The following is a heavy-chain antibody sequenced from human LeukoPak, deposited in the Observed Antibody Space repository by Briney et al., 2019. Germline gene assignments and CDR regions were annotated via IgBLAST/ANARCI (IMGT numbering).Heavy chain of an antibody. D-gene: IGHD4-11*01. J-gene: IGHJ6*02. CDR1: RLTFSSYA. V-gene: IGHV3-23*01. CDR2: ISGSGGST. Sequence: QAGGSLRLSCAASRLTFSSYAMSWVRQAPGKGLEWVSSISGSGGSTYYADSVKGRFTISRDNSKNTLYLQMNSLRAEDTAIYYCAISNDYYYHYGMDVWGQGTTVTVSS. CDR3: AISNDYYYHYGMDV.